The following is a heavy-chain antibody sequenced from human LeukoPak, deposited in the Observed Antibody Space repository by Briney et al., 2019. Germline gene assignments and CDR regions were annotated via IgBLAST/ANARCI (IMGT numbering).Heavy chain of an antibody. Sequence: SETLSLTCTVSGGSISSYYWSWIRQPAGKGLEWIGRTYASGSTNYNPSLKSRVTMSVDTSKNQFSLKLSSVTAADTAVYYCARDLVRGGINWFDPWGQGTLVTVSS. CDR2: TYASGST. D-gene: IGHD3-10*01. J-gene: IGHJ5*02. CDR3: ARDLVRGGINWFDP. V-gene: IGHV4-4*07. CDR1: GGSISSYY.